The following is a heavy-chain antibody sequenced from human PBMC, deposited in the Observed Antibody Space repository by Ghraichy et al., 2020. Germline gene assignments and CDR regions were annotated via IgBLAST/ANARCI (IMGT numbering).Heavy chain of an antibody. J-gene: IGHJ4*02. D-gene: IGHD3-10*01. CDR1: GFDFRNAW. CDR3: VRDPKVWEVTVGEEFDS. Sequence: GGSLRLSCAVSGFDFRNAWMNWVRQAPGKGLQWVGRIKSNPDGETTDYAAPVRGRFSISRDDSKNTLSLEMSRLKTEDTAMYYCVRDPKVWEVTVGEEFDSWGRGTLVTVSS. CDR2: IKSNPDGETT. V-gene: IGHV3-15*01.